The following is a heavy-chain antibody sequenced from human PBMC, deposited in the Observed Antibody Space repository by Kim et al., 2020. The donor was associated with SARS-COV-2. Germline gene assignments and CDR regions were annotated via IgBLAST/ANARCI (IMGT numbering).Heavy chain of an antibody. CDR2: INHSGST. Sequence: SETLSLTCAVYGGSFSGYYWSWIRQPPGKGLEWIGEINHSGSTNYNPSLKSRVTISVDTSKNQFSLKLSSVTAADTAVYYCARSYVWGSYPNGNWFDPWGQGTLVTVSS. J-gene: IGHJ5*02. CDR1: GGSFSGYY. D-gene: IGHD3-16*02. CDR3: ARSYVWGSYPNGNWFDP. V-gene: IGHV4-34*01.